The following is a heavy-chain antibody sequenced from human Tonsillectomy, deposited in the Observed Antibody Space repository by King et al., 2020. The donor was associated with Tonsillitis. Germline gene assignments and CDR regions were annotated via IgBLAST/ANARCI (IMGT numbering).Heavy chain of an antibody. CDR3: VRDGGDYYDTSAYYSNFDY. D-gene: IGHD3-22*01. CDR2: ISHSTAYI. Sequence: VQLVESGGGVVKPGGSVRLSCVGSGFTFSTYGMNWVRQAPGKGLEWVSSISHSTAYIYYADSLTGRFTISRDNARNSLSLQINSLRDDDTAVYYCVRDGGDYYDTSAYYSNFDYWGQGTPVTVSS. V-gene: IGHV3-21*01. J-gene: IGHJ4*02. CDR1: GFTFSTYG.